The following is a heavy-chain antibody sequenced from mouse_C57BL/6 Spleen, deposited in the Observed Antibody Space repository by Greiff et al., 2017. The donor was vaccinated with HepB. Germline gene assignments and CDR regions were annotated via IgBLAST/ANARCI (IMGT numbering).Heavy chain of an antibody. V-gene: IGHV3-6*01. CDR1: GYSITSGYY. D-gene: IGHD1-1*01. J-gene: IGHJ2*01. CDR3: ALAGDYCGSSYSYDFDY. Sequence: EVKLMESGPGLVKPSQSLSLTCSVTGYSITSGYYWNWIRQFPGNKLEWMGYISYDGSNNYNPSLKNRISITRDTSKNQFFLKLNSVTTEDTATYYCALAGDYCGSSYSYDFDYWGQGTTLTVSS. CDR2: ISYDGSN.